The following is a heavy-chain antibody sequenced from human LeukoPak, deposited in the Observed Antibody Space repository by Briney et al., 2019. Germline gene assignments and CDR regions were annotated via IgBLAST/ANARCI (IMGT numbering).Heavy chain of an antibody. D-gene: IGHD1-26*01. CDR1: DYSISTDYY. V-gene: IGHV4-38-2*02. CDR3: ARDGSYYRDWFDP. Sequence: PSETLSLTCTVSDYSISTDYYWGWIRQPPGKGLEWIGSINHSGSTYYNPSLRSRVTISVDTSENQFSLKLNSVTAADTAVYYCARDGSYYRDWFDPWGQGTLVTVS. J-gene: IGHJ5*02. CDR2: INHSGST.